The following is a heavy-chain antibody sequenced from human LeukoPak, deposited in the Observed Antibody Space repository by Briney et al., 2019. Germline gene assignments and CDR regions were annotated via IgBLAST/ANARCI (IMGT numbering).Heavy chain of an antibody. CDR3: ASLDY. CDR2: ISKDETHR. V-gene: IGHV3-11*06. Sequence: KPGGSLRLSCAASGFTFSDYYMSWIRQAPGKGLEWVASISKDETHRQYADSLRGRFTISRDNAKNSLYLQMNSLRAEDTAVYYCASLDYWGQGILVTVSS. J-gene: IGHJ4*02. CDR1: GFTFSDYY.